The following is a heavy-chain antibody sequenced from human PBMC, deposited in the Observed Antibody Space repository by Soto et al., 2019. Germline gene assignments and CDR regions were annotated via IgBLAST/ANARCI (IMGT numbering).Heavy chain of an antibody. CDR3: AREVAPAGLTPSCLMDV. CDR2: INGDGSAI. V-gene: IGHV3-74*01. J-gene: IGHJ6*02. D-gene: IGHD2-2*01. Sequence: EVQLVESGGGLVQPGGSLRLSCAASGFTITSHWMHWVRRAPGKGLVWVSRINGDGSAINYADSVKGRFTISRDNAKNMLYLQMNSLGGEDTAVYYCAREVAPAGLTPSCLMDVWGQGTTVTVSS. CDR1: GFTITSHW.